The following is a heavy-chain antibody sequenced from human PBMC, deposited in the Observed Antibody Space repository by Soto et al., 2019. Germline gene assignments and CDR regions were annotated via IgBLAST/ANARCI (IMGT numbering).Heavy chain of an antibody. J-gene: IGHJ6*02. CDR2: VNPKSGDT. Sequence: ASVKVSCKASGYTFTGYYMHWVRQAPGQGPEWMGWVNPKSGDTMYAQKFQGRVTMTRDTSISTGYMELSRLRFDDTAVYYCAGRPMWQQLVPDYGMDVWGQGTTVTVSS. V-gene: IGHV1-2*02. D-gene: IGHD6-13*01. CDR3: AGRPMWQQLVPDYGMDV. CDR1: GYTFTGYY.